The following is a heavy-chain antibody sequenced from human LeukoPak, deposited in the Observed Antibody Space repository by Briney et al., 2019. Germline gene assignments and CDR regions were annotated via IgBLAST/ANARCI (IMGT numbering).Heavy chain of an antibody. CDR2: INPSGGST. V-gene: IGHV1-46*01. Sequence: VASVKVSCKASGYTFTSYYMHWVRQAPGQGLEWMGIINPSGGSTSYAQKFQGRVTMTRNTSISTAYMELSSLRSEDTAVYYCARGGELLWFGELYSNWFDPWGQGTLVTVSS. J-gene: IGHJ5*02. CDR3: ARGGELLWFGELYSNWFDP. CDR1: GYTFTSYY. D-gene: IGHD3-10*01.